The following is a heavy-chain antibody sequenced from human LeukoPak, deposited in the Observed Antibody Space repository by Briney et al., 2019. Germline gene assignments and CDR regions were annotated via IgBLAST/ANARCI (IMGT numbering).Heavy chain of an antibody. D-gene: IGHD1-26*01. Sequence: PGGSLRLSCAASGFTFSSYAMHWVRQAPGKGLEWVAVISYDGSNKYYADSVKGRFTISRDNSKNTLYPQMNSLRAENTAVYYCARVRGANDYWGQGTLVTVSS. CDR1: GFTFSSYA. CDR3: ARVRGANDY. CDR2: ISYDGSNK. J-gene: IGHJ4*02. V-gene: IGHV3-30*04.